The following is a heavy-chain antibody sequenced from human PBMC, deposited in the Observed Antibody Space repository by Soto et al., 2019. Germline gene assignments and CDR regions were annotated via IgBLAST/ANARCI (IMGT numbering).Heavy chain of an antibody. V-gene: IGHV1-18*01. CDR1: GYTFPNYG. CDR3: ATGYTYGNYYYYGMDV. CDR2: ISISNGNT. J-gene: IGHJ6*02. D-gene: IGHD5-18*01. Sequence: QVLLVQSGAEVKEPGASVKVSCKASGYTFPNYGFNWVRQAPGQGLEWMGWISISNGNTNYAQKVQGRVTMTTDTSTSTAYMERRGVGYDDTAVYYCATGYTYGNYYYYGMDVWGQGTTVTVSS.